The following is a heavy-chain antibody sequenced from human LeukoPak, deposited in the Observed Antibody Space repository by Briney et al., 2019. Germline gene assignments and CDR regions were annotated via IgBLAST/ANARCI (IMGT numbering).Heavy chain of an antibody. CDR2: IDSSGGST. V-gene: IGHV3-64*02. Sequence: GGSLRLSCAASGFTFSSSVMHWVRQGPGKGLEYVSGIDSSGGSTHYADSLKDRFTISRDNSKNTVYLQMGSLRAEDMAVYYCAREGHSSGHCGSFDMWGQGTMVTVSS. CDR1: GFTFSSSV. D-gene: IGHD3-22*01. CDR3: AREGHSSGHCGSFDM. J-gene: IGHJ3*02.